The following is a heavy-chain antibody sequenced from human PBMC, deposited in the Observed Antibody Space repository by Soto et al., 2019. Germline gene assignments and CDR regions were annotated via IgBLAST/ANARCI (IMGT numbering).Heavy chain of an antibody. D-gene: IGHD2-2*01. V-gene: IGHV2-5*02. J-gene: IGHJ4*02. Sequence: QITLKESGPTLVKPTQTLTLTCTFSGFSLTTSEVGVGWIRQPPGKALEWLALVYWDDDKRYSPSLKSRLTTSKDTSTDQVVLTMTNMDPVDTATYYCAHFFGGCSSIRCSPIRFDYRGQGTLVTVSS. CDR2: VYWDDDK. CDR1: GFSLTTSEVG. CDR3: AHFFGGCSSIRCSPIRFDY.